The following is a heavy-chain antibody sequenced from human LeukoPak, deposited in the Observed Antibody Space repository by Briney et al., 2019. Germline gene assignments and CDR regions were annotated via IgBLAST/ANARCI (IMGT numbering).Heavy chain of an antibody. J-gene: IGHJ4*02. CDR1: GVTLSSYA. CDR2: ISGSGGNT. D-gene: IGHD2-2*01. V-gene: IGHV3-23*01. Sequence: GGSLRLSCEASGVTLSSYAMSWVRQAPGKGLEWVSAISGSGGNTYYADSVKGRFTISRDNSKNTLYLQMNSLRAEDTAVYYCARVSVPAAMPFFYFDYWGQGTLVTVSS. CDR3: ARVSVPAAMPFFYFDY.